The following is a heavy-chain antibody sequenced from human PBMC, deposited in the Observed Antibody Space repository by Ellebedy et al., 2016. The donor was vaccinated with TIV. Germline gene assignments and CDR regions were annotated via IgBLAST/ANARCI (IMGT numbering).Heavy chain of an antibody. J-gene: IGHJ3*02. D-gene: IGHD4/OR15-4a*01. CDR3: AREAKVPEGAFDI. CDR1: GFTFSSYA. V-gene: IGHV3-30-3*01. Sequence: GESLKISXAASGFTFSSYAMHWVRQAPGKGLEWVAVISYDGSNKYYADSVKGRFTISRDNSKNTLYLQMNSLRAEDTAVYYCAREAKVPEGAFDIWGQGTMVTVSS. CDR2: ISYDGSNK.